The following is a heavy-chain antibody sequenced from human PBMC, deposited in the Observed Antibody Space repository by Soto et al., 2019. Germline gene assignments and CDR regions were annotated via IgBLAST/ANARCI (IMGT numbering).Heavy chain of an antibody. CDR1: GGSCSGYY. CDR3: AKTMVRGRPYFDY. Sequence: SETLSLTCAVYGGSCSGYYWSWIRQPPGKGLEWIGEINHSGSTNYNPSLKSRVTISVDTSKNQFSLKLSSVTAPDTAVYYCAKTMVRGRPYFDYRGHGTLVTVSP. V-gene: IGHV4-34*01. D-gene: IGHD3-10*01. CDR2: INHSGST. J-gene: IGHJ4*01.